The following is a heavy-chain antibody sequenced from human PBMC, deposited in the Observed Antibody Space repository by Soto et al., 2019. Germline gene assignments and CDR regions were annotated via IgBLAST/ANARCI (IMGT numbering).Heavy chain of an antibody. CDR2: ISAYNGNT. V-gene: IGHV1-18*01. D-gene: IGHD7-27*01. CDR1: GYTFTSYG. CDR3: ARNTLPNGGKGSNWLDP. Sequence: ASVKVSCKASGYTFTSYGISWVRQAPGQGLEWMGWISAYNGNTNYAQKLQGRVTMTTDTSTSTAYMELRSLRSDDTAVYYCARNTLPNGGKGSNWLDPWGQGTLVTVSS. J-gene: IGHJ5*02.